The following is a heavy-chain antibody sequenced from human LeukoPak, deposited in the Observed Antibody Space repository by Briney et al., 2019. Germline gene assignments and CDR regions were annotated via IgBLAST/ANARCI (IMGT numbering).Heavy chain of an antibody. V-gene: IGHV4-38-2*01. Sequence: PSETLSLTCAVSGYSISSGYYWGWIRQPPGKGLEWIGSIHNSGSTYYNPSLKSRVTISVDTSKNQFSLKLSSVTAADTAVYYCASSPEYLNDYSNLRFDYWGQGTLVTVSS. CDR2: IHNSGST. D-gene: IGHD4-11*01. CDR3: ASSPEYLNDYSNLRFDY. J-gene: IGHJ4*02. CDR1: GYSISSGYY.